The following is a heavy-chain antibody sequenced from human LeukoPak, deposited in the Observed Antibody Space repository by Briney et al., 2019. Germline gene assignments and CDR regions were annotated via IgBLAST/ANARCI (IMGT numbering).Heavy chain of an antibody. CDR3: ARTYDILTGYYPLFDY. CDR1: GYTFTGYY. V-gene: IGHV1-2*02. Sequence: ASVKVSCKASGYTFTGYYMHWVRQAPGQGLEWMGWINPNSGGTNYAQKFQGRVTMTRDTSISTAYMELSRLRSDDTAVYYCARTYDILTGYYPLFDYWGQGTLVTVSS. D-gene: IGHD3-9*01. CDR2: INPNSGGT. J-gene: IGHJ4*02.